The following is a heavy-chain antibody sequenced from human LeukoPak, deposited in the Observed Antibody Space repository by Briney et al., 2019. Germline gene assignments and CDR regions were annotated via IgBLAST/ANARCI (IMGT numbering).Heavy chain of an antibody. Sequence: GGSLRLSRAASGFTFSSYSMNWVRQAPGKGLEWVSSISSSSSYIYYADSVKGRFTISRDNAKNSLYLQMNSLRAEDTAVYYCARAYLVQDIVVVPAAMGPYYYYYYMDVWGKGTTVTVSS. V-gene: IGHV3-21*01. J-gene: IGHJ6*03. CDR1: GFTFSSYS. CDR3: ARAYLVQDIVVVPAAMGPYYYYYYMDV. CDR2: ISSSSSYI. D-gene: IGHD2-2*01.